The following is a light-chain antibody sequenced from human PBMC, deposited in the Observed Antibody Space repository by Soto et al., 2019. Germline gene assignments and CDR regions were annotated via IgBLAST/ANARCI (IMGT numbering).Light chain of an antibody. V-gene: IGLV2-23*02. J-gene: IGLJ3*02. CDR2: EVT. CDR1: RSDIGSYNS. CDR3: FAYAGDSTWL. Sequence: QAVVTQPASVSGSPGESITISCTGTRSDIGSYNSIAWYQQHPGKAPRVMIFEVTQRPSGISNRFSGSKSGYTASLTIAGLQAEDEADYFCFAYAGDSTWLFGGGTKLTVL.